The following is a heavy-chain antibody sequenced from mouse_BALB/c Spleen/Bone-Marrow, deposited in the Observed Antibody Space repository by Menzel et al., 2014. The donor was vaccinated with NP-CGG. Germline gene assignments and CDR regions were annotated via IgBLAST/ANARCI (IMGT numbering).Heavy chain of an antibody. J-gene: IGHJ4*01. CDR3: ARDGNFAMNY. D-gene: IGHD2-1*01. CDR2: INDGGSYT. Sequence: EVKLMESGGGLVKPGGSLKLSCAVSGFTFSDYYMYWVRQNPEKRLEWVATINDGGSYTYYPDSVKGRFTISRDDAKNNLCLQMSSLKSEDTAMYYCARDGNFAMNYWGQGTSVTVSS. V-gene: IGHV5-4*02. CDR1: GFTFSDYY.